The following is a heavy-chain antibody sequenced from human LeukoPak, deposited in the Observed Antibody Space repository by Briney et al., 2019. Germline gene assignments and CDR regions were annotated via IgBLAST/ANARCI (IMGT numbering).Heavy chain of an antibody. Sequence: GGSLRLSCAASGFTFSSYEMNWVRQAPGKGLEWVSYISSSGSTIYYADSVKGRFTISRDNAKNSLYLQMNSLRAEDTAVYYCARGGTLEYFQYWGQGTLVSVSS. V-gene: IGHV3-48*03. CDR2: ISSSGSTI. CDR3: ARGGTLEYFQY. CDR1: GFTFSSYE. J-gene: IGHJ1*01.